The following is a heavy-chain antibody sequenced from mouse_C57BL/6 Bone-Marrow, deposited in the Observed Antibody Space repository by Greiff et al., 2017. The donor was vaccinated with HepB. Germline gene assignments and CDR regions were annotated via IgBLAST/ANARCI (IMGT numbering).Heavy chain of an antibody. CDR2: ISSGGSYT. CDR3: RGDYYAMDY. V-gene: IGHV5-6*02. J-gene: IGHJ4*01. CDR1: GFTFSSYG. Sequence: EVKLVESGGDLVKPGGSLKLSCAASGFTFSSYGMSWVRQTPDKRLEWVATISSGGSYTYYPDSVKGRFTISRDNDKNTLYLQMSSLKSEDTAMYYGRGDYYAMDYWGQGTSVTVSS.